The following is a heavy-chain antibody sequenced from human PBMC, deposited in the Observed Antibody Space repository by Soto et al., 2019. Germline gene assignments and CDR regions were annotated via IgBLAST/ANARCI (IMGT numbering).Heavy chain of an antibody. D-gene: IGHD4-4*01. J-gene: IGHJ4*02. CDR3: ARWVYSKYLTTSDIQDY. V-gene: IGHV3-48*01. CDR2: ISSSSSTI. CDR1: GFTFSSYS. Sequence: EVQLVESGGGLVQPGGSLRLSCAASGFTFSSYSMNWVRQAPGKGLEWVSYISSSSSTIYYADSVKGRFTISRDNAKNSLYLQMNSLRAEDTAVYYCARWVYSKYLTTSDIQDYWGQGTLVTVSS.